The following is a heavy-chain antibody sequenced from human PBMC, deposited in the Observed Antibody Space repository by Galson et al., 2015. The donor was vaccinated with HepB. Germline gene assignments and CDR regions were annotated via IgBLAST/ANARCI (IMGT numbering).Heavy chain of an antibody. CDR3: ARGSVAGAYYYYYMDV. J-gene: IGHJ6*03. CDR1: GGTFSSYA. D-gene: IGHD6-19*01. Sequence: SVKVSCKASGGTFSSYAITWARQAPGQGLEWMGGIIPIFGTANYAQKFQGRVTITADESTSTAYMELSSLRSEDTAVYYCARGSVAGAYYYYYMDVWGKGTTVTVSS. V-gene: IGHV1-69*13. CDR2: IIPIFGTA.